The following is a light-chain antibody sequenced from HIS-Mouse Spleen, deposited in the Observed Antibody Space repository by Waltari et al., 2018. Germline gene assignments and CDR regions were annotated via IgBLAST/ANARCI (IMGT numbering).Light chain of an antibody. V-gene: IGKV2-30*02. CDR3: MQGTHWGFT. CDR1: QSLVHRDGNTY. J-gene: IGKJ3*01. CDR2: KVS. Sequence: DVVMTQSPLSLPVTLGQPASISCRSSQSLVHRDGNTYSNWFQQRPGQSPRRLIYKVSNRDSGVPDRFSGSGSGTDFTLKISRVEAEDVGVYYCMQGTHWGFTFGPGTKVDIK.